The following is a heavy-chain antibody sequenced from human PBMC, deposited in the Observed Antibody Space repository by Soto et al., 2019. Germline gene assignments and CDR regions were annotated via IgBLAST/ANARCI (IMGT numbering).Heavy chain of an antibody. CDR1: GFTFSDYY. D-gene: IGHD2-2*01. CDR2: ISSSGSTI. J-gene: IGHJ6*03. V-gene: IGHV3-11*01. Sequence: QVQLVESGGGLVKPGGSLRLSCAASGFTFSDYYMSWIRQAPGKGLEWVSYISSSGSTIYYADSVKGRFTISRDNAKNSLYLKMNSLRAEDTAVYYCARAEDCSSTSCYDQDYYYYMDVWGKGTTVTVSS. CDR3: ARAEDCSSTSCYDQDYYYYMDV.